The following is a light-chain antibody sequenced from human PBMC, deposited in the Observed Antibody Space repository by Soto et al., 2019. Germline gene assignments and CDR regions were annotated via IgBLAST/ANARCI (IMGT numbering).Light chain of an antibody. CDR1: SSNIGADND. Sequence: QSVLTQPPSVSGAPGQRVTISCAGSSSNIGADNDVHWYQQVPGTAPKLLIYGNSNRPSGVPDRFSGSKSGTSASLAITGLQAEDEADYYCQSYDSSLSGSVFGGGTQLTVL. V-gene: IGLV1-40*01. CDR2: GNS. J-gene: IGLJ7*01. CDR3: QSYDSSLSGSV.